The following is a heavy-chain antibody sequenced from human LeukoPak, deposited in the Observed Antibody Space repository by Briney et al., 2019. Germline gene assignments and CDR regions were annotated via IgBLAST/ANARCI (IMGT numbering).Heavy chain of an antibody. CDR1: GGSISSYY. J-gene: IGHJ4*02. CDR3: ARIDASGYNGYSFDY. V-gene: IGHV4-59*12. Sequence: SETLSLTCTVSGGSISSYYWSWIRQPPEKGLEFIGYIYYSGNTNYNPSLKSRVTISVDTSKNQFSLKLSSVTAADTAVYYCARIDASGYNGYSFDYWGQGTLVTVSS. D-gene: IGHD3-22*01. CDR2: IYYSGNT.